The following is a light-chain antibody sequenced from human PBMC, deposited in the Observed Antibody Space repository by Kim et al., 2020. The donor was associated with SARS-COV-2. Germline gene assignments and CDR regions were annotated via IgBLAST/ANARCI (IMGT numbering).Light chain of an antibody. CDR1: QSVSSN. CDR2: AAS. J-gene: IGKJ1*01. V-gene: IGKV3-15*01. Sequence: EIVMTQSPATLSVSPGERATLSCRASQSVSSNLAWYQQKPGQAPRLLIYAASTRATDIPARFSASGSGTEFTLTISSLQSEDFAVYYCQQYNNWPPWTFGQGTKVDIK. CDR3: QQYNNWPPWT.